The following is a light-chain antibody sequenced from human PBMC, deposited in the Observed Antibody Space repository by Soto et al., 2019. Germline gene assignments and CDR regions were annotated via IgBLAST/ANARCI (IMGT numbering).Light chain of an antibody. Sequence: DIQMTQSPSTLSASVGDRVTITCRASQSISSWLAWYQQKPGKAPKLLIYDASSLESGVPSRFSGSGSGTEFTLTISSLQPDDFATYYCQQSYAMPWTFGQGTKVDIK. CDR2: DAS. CDR3: QQSYAMPWT. CDR1: QSISSW. V-gene: IGKV1-5*01. J-gene: IGKJ1*01.